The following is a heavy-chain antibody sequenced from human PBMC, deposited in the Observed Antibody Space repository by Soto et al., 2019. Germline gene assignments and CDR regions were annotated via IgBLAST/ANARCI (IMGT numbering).Heavy chain of an antibody. J-gene: IGHJ3*02. CDR3: ARVREGYDAFDI. V-gene: IGHV4-30-2*01. Sequence: SETLSLTCAFSCGSIISGGYSWSWIRQPPGKGLEWIGYIYHSGSTYYNPSLKSRVTISVDRSKNQFSLKLSSVTAADTAVYYCARVREGYDAFDIWGQGTMVTVSS. D-gene: IGHD1-1*01. CDR1: CGSIISGGYS. CDR2: IYHSGST.